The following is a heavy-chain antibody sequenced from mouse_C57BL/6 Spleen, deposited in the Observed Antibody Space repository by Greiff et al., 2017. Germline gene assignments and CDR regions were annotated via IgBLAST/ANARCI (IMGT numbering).Heavy chain of an antibody. CDR2: IDPETGGT. J-gene: IGHJ3*01. CDR1: GYTFTDYE. D-gene: IGHD1-1*01. V-gene: IGHV1-15*01. Sequence: QVQLQQSGAELVRPGASVTLSCKASGYTFTDYEMHWVKQTPVHGLEWIGAIDPETGGTAYNQKFKGKAILTADKSSSTAYMELRSLTSEDSAVYYCTRPFTTVVAEGFAYWGQGTLVTVSA. CDR3: TRPFTTVVAEGFAY.